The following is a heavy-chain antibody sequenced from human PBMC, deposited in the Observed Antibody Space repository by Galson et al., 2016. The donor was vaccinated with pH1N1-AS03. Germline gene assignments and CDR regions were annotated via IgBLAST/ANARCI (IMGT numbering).Heavy chain of an antibody. D-gene: IGHD2-21*01. V-gene: IGHV3-13*01. CDR1: GFTVTRND. Sequence: SLRLSCAASGFTVTRNDMHWVRRAPGKGLEWVSIIAATGPTHYADSVKGRFTTSTEIPQNSLYLQMDSLRADDTAVYYCAVWAYISGTHWLDVWGKGTTVTVSS. J-gene: IGHJ6*04. CDR3: AVWAYISGTHWLDV. CDR2: IAATGPT.